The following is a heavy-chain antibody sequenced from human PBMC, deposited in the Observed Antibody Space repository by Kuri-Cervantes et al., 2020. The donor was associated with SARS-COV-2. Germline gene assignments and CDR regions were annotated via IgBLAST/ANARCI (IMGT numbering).Heavy chain of an antibody. CDR3: ASKHLYDIIVESDSYLKVAYYYMDV. V-gene: IGHV3-20*04. CDR1: GFTFDDYG. D-gene: IGHD2-21*01. CDR2: INWNGGST. Sequence: GESLKISCAASGFTFDDYGMSWVRQAPGKGLEWVSGINWNGGSTGYADSVKGRFTVSRDNSKNTLFLQMDSLRAEDTAVYYCASKHLYDIIVESDSYLKVAYYYMDVWGKGTTVTVSS. J-gene: IGHJ6*03.